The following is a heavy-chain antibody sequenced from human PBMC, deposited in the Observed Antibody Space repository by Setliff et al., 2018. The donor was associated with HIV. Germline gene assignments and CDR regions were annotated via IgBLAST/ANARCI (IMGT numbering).Heavy chain of an antibody. Sequence: ASVKVSCKASGGTFSSYAISWVRQAPGQGLEWMGRIIPIFGTANYAQKFQGRVTITADKSTSTVYLDLRSLTSEDTAMYYCARSVWAVVVPTDPAVDAFAIWGQGTMVTVSS. J-gene: IGHJ3*02. CDR3: ARSVWAVVVPTDPAVDAFAI. CDR1: GGTFSSYA. V-gene: IGHV1-69*06. D-gene: IGHD2-2*01. CDR2: IIPIFGTA.